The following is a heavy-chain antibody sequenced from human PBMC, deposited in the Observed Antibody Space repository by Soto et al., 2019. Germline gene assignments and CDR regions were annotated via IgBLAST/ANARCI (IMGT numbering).Heavy chain of an antibody. V-gene: IGHV3-21*01. J-gene: IGHJ3*02. D-gene: IGHD6-19*01. Sequence: GGSLRLSCAASGFTFSSYSMNWVRQAPGKGLEWVSSISSSSSYIYYADSVKGRFTISRDNAKNSLYLQMNSLRAEDTAVYYCARDIAVAGTKYDAFDIWGQGTMVTVSS. CDR2: ISSSSSYI. CDR3: ARDIAVAGTKYDAFDI. CDR1: GFTFSSYS.